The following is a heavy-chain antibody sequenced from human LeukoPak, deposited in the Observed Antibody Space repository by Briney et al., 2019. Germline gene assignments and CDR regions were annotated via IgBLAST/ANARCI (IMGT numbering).Heavy chain of an antibody. CDR1: GYTLTELS. D-gene: IGHD4-11*01. CDR2: FDPEDGET. Sequence: ASVKVSCKVSGYTLTELSMHWVRQAPGTGLEWMGGFDPEDGETIYAQKFQGRVTMAEDTSTDTAYMELSSLRSEDTAVYYCVSGYSKVGDWFDPWGQGTLVTVSS. J-gene: IGHJ5*02. CDR3: VSGYSKVGDWFDP. V-gene: IGHV1-24*01.